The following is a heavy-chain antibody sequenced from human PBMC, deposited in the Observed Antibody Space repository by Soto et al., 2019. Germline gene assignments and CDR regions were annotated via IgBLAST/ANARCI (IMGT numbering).Heavy chain of an antibody. CDR2: IYYSGST. V-gene: IGHV4-31*03. J-gene: IGHJ3*02. CDR1: GGSISSGGYY. D-gene: IGHD2-21*01. CDR3: ARDLGPRAVEFDI. Sequence: ASETLSLTCTVSGGSISSGGYYWSWIRQHPGKGLEWIGYIYYSGSTYYNPSLKSRVTTSVDTSKSQFSLKLSSVTAADTAVYYCARDLGPRAVEFDIWGQGTMVTVSS.